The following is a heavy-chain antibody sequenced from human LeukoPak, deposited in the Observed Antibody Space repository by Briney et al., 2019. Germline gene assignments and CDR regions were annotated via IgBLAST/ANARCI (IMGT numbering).Heavy chain of an antibody. D-gene: IGHD3-9*01. Sequence: SETLSLTCAVYVGSFSGYYCRSIRQPPGKGLEWIGEINHRGSTNYNPSLKSRVTISVDTSKNQFSLKLSSGTAADTAVYYCARATGKVDVWGKGTTVTVSS. CDR1: VGSFSGYY. CDR3: ARATGKVDV. J-gene: IGHJ6*04. V-gene: IGHV4-34*01. CDR2: INHRGST.